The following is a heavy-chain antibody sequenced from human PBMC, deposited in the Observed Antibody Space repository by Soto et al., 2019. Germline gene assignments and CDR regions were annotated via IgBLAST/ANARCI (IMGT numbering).Heavy chain of an antibody. D-gene: IGHD2-15*01. CDR3: ATAQYGIVVVVAAPSYYYGMDV. CDR2: IIPIFGTA. Sequence: SVKVSCKASGGTFSSYAISWVRQAPGQGLEWMGGIIPIFGTANYAQKFQGRVTITADESTSTAYMELSSLRSEDTAVYYCATAQYGIVVVVAAPSYYYGMDVWRQGPTVTVSS. V-gene: IGHV1-69*13. CDR1: GGTFSSYA. J-gene: IGHJ6*02.